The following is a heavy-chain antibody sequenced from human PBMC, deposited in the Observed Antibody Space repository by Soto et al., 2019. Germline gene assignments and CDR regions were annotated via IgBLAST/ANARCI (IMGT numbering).Heavy chain of an antibody. Sequence: GASVKVSCKASGGTFSSYAISWVRQAPGQGLEWMGGIIPIFGTANYAQKFQGRVTITADESTSTAYMELSSLRSEDTAVYYCARYYYDRVGSAGNSAFDIWGQGTMVTVSS. V-gene: IGHV1-69*13. D-gene: IGHD3-22*01. CDR1: GGTFSSYA. CDR2: IIPIFGTA. CDR3: ARYYYDRVGSAGNSAFDI. J-gene: IGHJ3*02.